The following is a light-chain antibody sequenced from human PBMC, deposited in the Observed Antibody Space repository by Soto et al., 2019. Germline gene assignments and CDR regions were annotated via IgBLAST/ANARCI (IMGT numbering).Light chain of an antibody. V-gene: IGKV1-33*01. CDR1: QDISND. J-gene: IGKJ2*01. CDR3: QQCDSLPYT. CDR2: DAS. Sequence: DIQMTQSPSSLSASVGDRVTITCQASQDISNDLNWYQQKPGKAPRLLIYDASYLQTGVPARFSGSGSGTDFSFTISSLQPEDIATYHCQQCDSLPYTFGQGTKLEI.